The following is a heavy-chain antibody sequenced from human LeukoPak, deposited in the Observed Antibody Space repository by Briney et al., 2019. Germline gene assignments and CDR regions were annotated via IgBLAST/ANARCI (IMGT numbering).Heavy chain of an antibody. CDR3: ARLGDYDYGDYEARY. V-gene: IGHV4-4*07. CDR2: IYTSGST. D-gene: IGHD4-17*01. J-gene: IGHJ4*02. Sequence: SETLSLTCTVSGGSISSYYWSWIRQPAGKGLEWIGRIYTSGSTNYNPSLKSRVTMSVDTSKNQFSLKLSSVTAEDTALYYCARLGDYDYGDYEARYWGQGTLVTVSS. CDR1: GGSISSYY.